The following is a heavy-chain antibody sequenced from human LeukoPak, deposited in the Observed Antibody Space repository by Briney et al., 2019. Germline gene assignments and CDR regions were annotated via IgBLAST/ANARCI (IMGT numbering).Heavy chain of an antibody. Sequence: GGSLRLSCAASGFTFSSYAMSWVRQAPGKGLEWVSAISGSGGSTYYADSVKGRFTISRDNSKNTLYLQMNSLGAEDTAVYYCWYYGWQFDYWGQGTLVTVSS. CDR2: ISGSGGST. J-gene: IGHJ4*02. CDR1: GFTFSSYA. D-gene: IGHD4-17*01. CDR3: WYYGWQFDY. V-gene: IGHV3-23*01.